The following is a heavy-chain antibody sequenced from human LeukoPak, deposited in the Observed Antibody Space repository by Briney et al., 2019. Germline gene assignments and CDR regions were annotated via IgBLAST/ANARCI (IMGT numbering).Heavy chain of an antibody. CDR3: ARQYSSGWYFSFDY. CDR1: GGSFSGYY. CDR2: INHSGST. Sequence: SETLSLTCAVYGGSFSGYYWSWLRQPPGKGLEWLGEINHSGSTNYNPSLKSRVTISVDTSKNQFSLKLSSVTAADTAVYYCARQYSSGWYFSFDYWGQGTLVTVSS. J-gene: IGHJ4*02. V-gene: IGHV4-34*01. D-gene: IGHD6-19*01.